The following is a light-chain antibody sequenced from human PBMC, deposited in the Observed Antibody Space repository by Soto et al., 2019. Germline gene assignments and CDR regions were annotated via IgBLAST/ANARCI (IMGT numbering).Light chain of an antibody. V-gene: IGLV1-40*01. J-gene: IGLJ1*01. CDR1: SSNIGAGYD. CDR3: QSYDSSLSGSEV. Sequence: QSVLTQPPSVSGAPGQRVTISYTGSSSNIGAGYDVHWYQQLPGTAPKLLIYGNGNRPSGVPDRFSGSKSGTSASLAITGLQAEDEADYYCQSYDSSLSGSEVFGTGTKVTVL. CDR2: GNG.